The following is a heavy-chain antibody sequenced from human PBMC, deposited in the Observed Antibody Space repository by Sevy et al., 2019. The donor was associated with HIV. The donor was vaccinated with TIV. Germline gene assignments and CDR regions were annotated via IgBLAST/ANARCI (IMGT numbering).Heavy chain of an antibody. Sequence: GESLKISCAASGFTFSSYGMHWVRQAPGKGLEWVAVIWYDGSNKYYADSVKGRFTISRDNSKNTLYLQMNSLRAEDTAVYYCAKSKVRGGLDAFDIWGQGTMVTVSS. V-gene: IGHV3-33*06. CDR3: AKSKVRGGLDAFDI. D-gene: IGHD3-10*01. CDR1: GFTFSSYG. CDR2: IWYDGSNK. J-gene: IGHJ3*02.